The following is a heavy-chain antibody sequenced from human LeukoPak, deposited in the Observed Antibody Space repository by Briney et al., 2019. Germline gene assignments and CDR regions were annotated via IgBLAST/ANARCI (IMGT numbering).Heavy chain of an antibody. CDR3: ARVRYSSGWYCEDY. CDR2: INPNSGGT. Sequence: ASVKVSCKASGYTFTGYYMLWVRQAPGQGLEWMGWINPNSGGTNYAQKFQGRVTMTRDTSISTAYMELSRLRSDDTAVYYCARVRYSSGWYCEDYWGQGTLVTVSS. D-gene: IGHD6-19*01. J-gene: IGHJ4*02. V-gene: IGHV1-2*02. CDR1: GYTFTGYY.